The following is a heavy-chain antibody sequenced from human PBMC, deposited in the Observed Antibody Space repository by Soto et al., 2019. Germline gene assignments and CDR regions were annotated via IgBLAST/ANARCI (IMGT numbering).Heavy chain of an antibody. D-gene: IGHD2-15*01. CDR1: GFTFSSYA. V-gene: IGHV3-30-3*01. CDR3: VREVVAPEDYYYGMDV. J-gene: IGHJ6*01. CDR2: ISYDGSKK. Sequence: QVQLVESGGGVVQPGRSLRLSCAASGFTFSSYAMHWVRQAPGKGLEWVAVISYDGSKKYYADSVKGRFTISRDNSKNTLYLQMNSLRAEDTAVYYCVREVVAPEDYYYGMDVW.